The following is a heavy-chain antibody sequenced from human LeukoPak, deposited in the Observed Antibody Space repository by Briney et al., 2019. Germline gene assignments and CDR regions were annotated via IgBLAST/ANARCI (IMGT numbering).Heavy chain of an antibody. J-gene: IGHJ4*02. CDR2: IYASGTI. CDR3: ARDNRYCSGGTCYSGQDY. D-gene: IGHD2-15*01. Sequence: SETLSLTCTVSGGSIGNYYWNWIRQPAGKGLEWIGRIYASGTINYNPSLKSRVTMSLDTSKSQSSLILSSVTAADTAVYYCARDNRYCSGGTCYSGQDYWGQGTLVTVSS. CDR1: GGSIGNYY. V-gene: IGHV4-4*07.